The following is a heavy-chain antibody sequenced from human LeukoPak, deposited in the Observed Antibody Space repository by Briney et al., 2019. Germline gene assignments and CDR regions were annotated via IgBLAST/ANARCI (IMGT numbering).Heavy chain of an antibody. D-gene: IGHD3-16*01. J-gene: IGHJ6*02. CDR3: ARHRSPYYDGLGV. CDR2: IADSGIT. V-gene: IGHV4-59*08. CDR1: GGAIGTYH. Sequence: SETLSLTCTVSGGAIGTYHWSWIRQPPGEGLEWIGYIADSGITNYDPSLESRVTISADASTNQVSLRLTSVTAADTAVYYCARHRSPYYDGLGVWGQGTTVTVS.